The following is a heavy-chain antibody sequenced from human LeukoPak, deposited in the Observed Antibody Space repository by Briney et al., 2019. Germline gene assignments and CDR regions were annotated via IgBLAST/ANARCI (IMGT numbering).Heavy chain of an antibody. J-gene: IGHJ3*02. CDR2: ISSSSSTI. CDR1: GFTFSSYS. D-gene: IGHD2/OR15-2a*01. V-gene: IGHV3-48*01. CDR3: ARGQVYGSDDAFDI. Sequence: GGSLRLSCAASGFTFSSYSMNWVRQAPGKGLEWVSYISSSSSTIYYADSVKGRFTISRDNAKSSLYLQMNSLRAEDTAVYYCARGQVYGSDDAFDIWGQGTMVTVSS.